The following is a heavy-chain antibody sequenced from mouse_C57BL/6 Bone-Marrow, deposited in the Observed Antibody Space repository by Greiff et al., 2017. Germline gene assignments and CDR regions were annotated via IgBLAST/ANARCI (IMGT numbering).Heavy chain of an antibody. J-gene: IGHJ4*01. V-gene: IGHV2-5*01. Sequence: VQLQQSGPGLVQPSQCLSITCTASGFSLTSYGVHWVRQSPGKGLEWLGVIWRGGSTDYNAAFMSRLSITKDNSKSQVFFKMNSLRADDTAIYYCARNNERDGYYAMDYWGQGTSVTVSS. CDR1: GFSLTSYG. D-gene: IGHD2-3*01. CDR3: ARNNERDGYYAMDY. CDR2: IWRGGST.